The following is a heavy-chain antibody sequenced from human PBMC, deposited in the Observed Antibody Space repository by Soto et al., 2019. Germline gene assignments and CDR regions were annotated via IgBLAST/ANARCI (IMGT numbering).Heavy chain of an antibody. Sequence: GESLKISCKGSGYSFTSYWISWVRQMPGKGLEWMGRIDPSDSYTNYSPSFQGHVTISADKSISTAYLQWSSLKASGTAMYYCASTYCSSTSCYMSYYGMDVWGQGTTVTVS. J-gene: IGHJ6*02. CDR3: ASTYCSSTSCYMSYYGMDV. CDR1: GYSFTSYW. V-gene: IGHV5-10-1*01. CDR2: IDPSDSYT. D-gene: IGHD2-2*02.